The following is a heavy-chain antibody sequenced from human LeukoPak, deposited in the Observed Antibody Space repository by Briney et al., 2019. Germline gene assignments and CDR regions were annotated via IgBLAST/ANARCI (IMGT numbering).Heavy chain of an antibody. CDR2: LTWEGGNP. J-gene: IGHJ6*02. V-gene: IGHV3-9*01. CDR1: GFTFDDYA. D-gene: IGHD2-15*01. CDR3: AKDSGYCGGGNCNRDFYGVDV. Sequence: SLRLSCAASGFTFDDYAMHWVRQAPGKGPEWVSGLTWEGGNPGYADSVKGRFTISRDNAGNILYLQMNSLRPEDTALYYCAKDSGYCGGGNCNRDFYGVDVWGHGTTVTVSS.